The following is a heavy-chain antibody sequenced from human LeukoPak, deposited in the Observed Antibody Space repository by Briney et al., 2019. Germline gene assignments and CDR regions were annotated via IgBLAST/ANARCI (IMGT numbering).Heavy chain of an antibody. J-gene: IGHJ5*02. CDR2: VWYDGSNK. CDR3: ARAKLELRYDWFDP. D-gene: IGHD1-7*01. Sequence: GGSLRLSCAASGFTFCSYGMHWVRQAPGKGLEWVAVVWYDGSNKYYADSVKGRFTISRDNSKNTLYLQMNSLRAEDTAVYYCARAKLELRYDWFDPWGQGTLVTVSS. V-gene: IGHV3-33*01. CDR1: GFTFCSYG.